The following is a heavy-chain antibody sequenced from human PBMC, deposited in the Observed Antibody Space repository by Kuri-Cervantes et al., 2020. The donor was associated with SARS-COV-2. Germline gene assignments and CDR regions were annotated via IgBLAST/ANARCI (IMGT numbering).Heavy chain of an antibody. CDR2: ISYDTRNK. CDR1: GFTFSSYG. J-gene: IGHJ6*02. D-gene: IGHD6-13*01. V-gene: IGHV3-30*03. Sequence: GESLKISCAASGFTFSSYGMHWVRQAPGKGLEWVAVISYDTRNKYYADSVKGRFTISRDNSKNSLYLQMNSLRDEDTAVYYCARYGFGYSTFYGMDVWGQGTTVTVSS. CDR3: ARYGFGYSTFYGMDV.